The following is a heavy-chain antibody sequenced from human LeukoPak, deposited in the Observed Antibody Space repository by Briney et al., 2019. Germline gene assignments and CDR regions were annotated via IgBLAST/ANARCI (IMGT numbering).Heavy chain of an antibody. J-gene: IGHJ4*02. CDR3: ARADRDGNKRFLD. CDR2: ISDSSSYI. Sequence: GGSLRLSCAASGFTFSSYTMNWVRQAPGKGLEWVSSISDSSSYIYYADSVKGRFTISRDNAKNSLYLQMNSLRAEDTAVYYCARADRDGNKRFLDWGQGTLVTVSS. D-gene: IGHD5-24*01. CDR1: GFTFSSYT. V-gene: IGHV3-21*01.